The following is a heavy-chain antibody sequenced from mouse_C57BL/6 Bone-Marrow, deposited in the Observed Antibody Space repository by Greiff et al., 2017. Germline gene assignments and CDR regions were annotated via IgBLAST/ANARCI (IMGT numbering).Heavy chain of an antibody. V-gene: IGHV1-81*01. Sequence: VQLQQSGAELARPGASVTLSCTASGYTFTSYGISWVKQRTGQGLEWIGEIYPRSGNTYYNEKFKGKATLTADKSSSTAYMVLRCLTSEDSAFYFCAPASYYYGSSYGAYWGQGTLVTVSA. J-gene: IGHJ3*01. CDR3: APASYYYGSSYGAY. CDR1: GYTFTSYG. D-gene: IGHD1-1*01. CDR2: IYPRSGNT.